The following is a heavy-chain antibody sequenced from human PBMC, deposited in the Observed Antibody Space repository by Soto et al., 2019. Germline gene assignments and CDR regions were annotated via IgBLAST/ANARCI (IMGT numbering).Heavy chain of an antibody. J-gene: IGHJ4*02. CDR3: ATLNSFGADY. Sequence: GGSLRLSCAASGFTFSSYWMHWVRQAPGKGLLWVSRIYSDGSGTTYADSVKGRFTISRDNAKSMLYLQMNSLRVEDTAVYYCATLNSFGADYWGQGALVTVSS. D-gene: IGHD5-18*01. V-gene: IGHV3-74*01. CDR2: IYSDGSGT. CDR1: GFTFSSYW.